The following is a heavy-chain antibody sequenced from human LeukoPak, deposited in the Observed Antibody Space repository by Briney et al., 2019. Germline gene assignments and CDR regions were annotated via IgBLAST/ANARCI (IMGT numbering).Heavy chain of an antibody. J-gene: IGHJ4*02. CDR2: IYRSGST. CDR3: ARVTGYMIEDYFDY. D-gene: IGHD3-22*01. V-gene: IGHV4-38-2*02. Sequence: SETLSLTCTVSGYSISSGYFWGWIRQPPGKGLEWIGSIYRSGSTNYNPSLKSRVTISVDTSKNQFSLKVSSVTAADTAVYYCARVTGYMIEDYFDYWGQGTLVTVSS. CDR1: GYSISSGYF.